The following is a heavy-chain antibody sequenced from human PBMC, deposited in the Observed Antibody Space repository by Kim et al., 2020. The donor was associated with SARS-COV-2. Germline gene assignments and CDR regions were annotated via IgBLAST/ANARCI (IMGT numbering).Heavy chain of an antibody. CDR3: ASTTNGWPNRFDF. CDR2: VTPSTGNT. V-gene: IGHV1-8*01. Sequence: ASVKVSCMASGYFFNTYDINWVRQAPGQGLEWLGWVTPSTGNTGYAQNFQGRVTVTRDTSIRTAYMELSNLRSEDTAVYYCASTTNGWPNRFDFWGQGTL. J-gene: IGHJ5*01. D-gene: IGHD6-19*01. CDR1: GYFFNTYD.